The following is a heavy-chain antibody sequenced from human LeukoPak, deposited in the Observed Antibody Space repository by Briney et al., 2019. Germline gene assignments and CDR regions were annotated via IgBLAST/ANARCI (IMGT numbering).Heavy chain of an antibody. J-gene: IGHJ4*02. D-gene: IGHD3-22*01. V-gene: IGHV3-48*03. CDR2: ISSSGSTI. Sequence: PGGSLRLSCAASGFTFSSYEMNWVRQAPGKGLEWVSYISSSGSTIYYADSVKGRFTISRDNAKNSLYLQMNSLRAEDTAVYYCATAYYYDSSGYYPLGCWGQGTLVTVSS. CDR3: ATAYYYDSSGYYPLGC. CDR1: GFTFSSYE.